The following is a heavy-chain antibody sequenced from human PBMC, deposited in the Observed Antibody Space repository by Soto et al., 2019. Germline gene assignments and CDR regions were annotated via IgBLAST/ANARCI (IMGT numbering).Heavy chain of an antibody. CDR3: ARDRFIAARGYYYYGMDV. V-gene: IGHV4-59*01. CDR1: GGSISSYY. CDR2: IYYSGST. Sequence: TLSLTCTVSGGSISSYYWSWIRQPPGKGLEWIGYIYYSGSTNYNPSLKSRVTISVDTSKNQFSLKLSSVTAADTAVYYCARDRFIAARGYYYYGMDVWGQGTTVTVSS. D-gene: IGHD6-6*01. J-gene: IGHJ6*02.